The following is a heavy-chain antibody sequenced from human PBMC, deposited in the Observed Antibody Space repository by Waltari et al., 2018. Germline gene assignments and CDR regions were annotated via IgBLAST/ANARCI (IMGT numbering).Heavy chain of an antibody. CDR3: ARVPPVAVAGTGAFDI. D-gene: IGHD6-19*01. CDR2: IYTSGST. J-gene: IGHJ3*02. V-gene: IGHV4-61*09. Sequence: QVQLQESGPGLVKPSQTLSLTCTVSGGSISSGSYYWSWIRQPAGKGLEWIGYIYTSGSTNYNPSLKSRVTISVDTSKNQFSLKLSSVTAADTAVYYCARVPPVAVAGTGAFDIWGQGTMVTVSS. CDR1: GGSISSGSYY.